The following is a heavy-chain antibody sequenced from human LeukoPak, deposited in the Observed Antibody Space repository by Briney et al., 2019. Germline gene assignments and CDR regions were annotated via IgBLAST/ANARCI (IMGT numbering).Heavy chain of an antibody. V-gene: IGHV3-53*01. CDR2: IYSGGSI. Sequence: GASLRLSCTASGLIVRSNYISWVRQAPGTGLESVSVIYSGGSIYYADSVKGRFTISRDNSKNTLYLQMNSLRAEDTAVYYCARDPSRGLYYFDHWGQGTLVTVSS. CDR3: ARDPSRGLYYFDH. J-gene: IGHJ4*02. D-gene: IGHD3/OR15-3a*01. CDR1: GLIVRSNY.